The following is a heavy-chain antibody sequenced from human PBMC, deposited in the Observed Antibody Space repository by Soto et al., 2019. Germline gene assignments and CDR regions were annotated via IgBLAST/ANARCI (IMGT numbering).Heavy chain of an antibody. V-gene: IGHV3-33*01. D-gene: IGHD3-10*01. CDR1: GFIFSNYG. J-gene: IGHJ4*02. CDR3: ARGDDSGRAE. CDR2: IWYDGSNK. Sequence: QVQLVESGGGVVQPGRSLRLSCAASGFIFSNYGMHWVRQAPGKGLEWVAVIWYDGSNKYYADSVKGRFTIPRDNSKNTLYPPMNSLRAEDTAVYYCARGDDSGRAEWGQGTLVTVSS.